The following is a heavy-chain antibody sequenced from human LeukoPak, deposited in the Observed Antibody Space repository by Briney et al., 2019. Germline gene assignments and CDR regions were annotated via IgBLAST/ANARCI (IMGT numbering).Heavy chain of an antibody. CDR3: ARVPTNSYGFGQ. J-gene: IGHJ4*02. V-gene: IGHV3-74*01. Sequence: GGSLRLSCAASGFGFSVYWMHWVRQAPGRGLVWVAHINEDGTSASHADSVKGRFTISRDNAKNTLCLQMNSLTVEDTAVYYCARVPTNSYGFGQWGQGSLVTVSS. D-gene: IGHD5-18*01. CDR1: GFGFSVYW. CDR2: INEDGTSA.